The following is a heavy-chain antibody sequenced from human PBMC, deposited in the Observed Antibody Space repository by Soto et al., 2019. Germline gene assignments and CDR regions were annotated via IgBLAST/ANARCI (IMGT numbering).Heavy chain of an antibody. CDR1: EFTFSNYP. CDR3: ARDPGLGAYFDH. V-gene: IGHV3-30-3*01. CDR2: ISYDGSNK. D-gene: IGHD1-26*01. Sequence: GGSLRLSCAASEFTFSNYPMHWVRQAPGKGLEWVAVISYDGSNKYYAHSVKGRFTISRDNSKNTLYLQMNSLRDEDTAVYYCARDPGLGAYFDHWGQGTLVTVSS. J-gene: IGHJ4*02.